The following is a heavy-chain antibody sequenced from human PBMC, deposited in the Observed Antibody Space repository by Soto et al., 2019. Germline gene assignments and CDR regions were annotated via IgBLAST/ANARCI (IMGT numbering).Heavy chain of an antibody. CDR1: GFIFSAFG. CDR3: ARDREGGAHSFFAT. Sequence: QVQLVESGGGVVQPGTSLRLSCAASGFIFSAFGMHWVRQAPGKGLEWVAFLSRDGSNKFYADSVRGRFTISRDNSKNTVSLHKQRPRAEDTAGYFSARDREGGAHSFFATGGQETRVTFSP. J-gene: IGHJ4*02. D-gene: IGHD2-2*01. CDR2: LSRDGSNK. V-gene: IGHV3-30*03.